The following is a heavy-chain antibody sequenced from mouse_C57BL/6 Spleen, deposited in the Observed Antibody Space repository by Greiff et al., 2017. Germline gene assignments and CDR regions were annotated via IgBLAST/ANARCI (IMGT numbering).Heavy chain of an antibody. J-gene: IGHJ4*01. Sequence: VQLQQPGAELVKPGASVKLSCKASGYTFTSYWMHWVKQRPGQGLEWIGMIHPNSGSTNYNEKFKSKATLTVDKSSSTAYMQLSSLTSEDSAVYYCARWPYSNYPYYAMDYWGQGTSVTVSS. CDR3: ARWPYSNYPYYAMDY. V-gene: IGHV1-64*01. CDR2: IHPNSGST. CDR1: GYTFTSYW. D-gene: IGHD2-5*01.